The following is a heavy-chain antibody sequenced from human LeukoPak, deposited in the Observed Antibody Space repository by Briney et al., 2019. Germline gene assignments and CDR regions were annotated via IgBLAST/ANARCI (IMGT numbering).Heavy chain of an antibody. CDR2: ISFDGSDE. J-gene: IGHJ4*02. CDR3: ARGEDLLDS. V-gene: IGHV3-30*03. CDR1: GFTFRTYN. Sequence: GRSLRLSCAASGFTFRTYNMNWVRQVPGKGLEWVAVISFDGSDEYYADSVKGRFTISRDNSKDMVFLQINSLREDDTAMFYCARGEDLLDSWGQGTLVIVSS. D-gene: IGHD1-26*01.